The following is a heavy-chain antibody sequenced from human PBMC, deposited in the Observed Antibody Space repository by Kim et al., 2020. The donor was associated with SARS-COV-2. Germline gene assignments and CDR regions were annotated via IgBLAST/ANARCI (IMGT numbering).Heavy chain of an antibody. J-gene: IGHJ4*02. Sequence: SYADSVKGRFTISRDNAKNTLYLQMNSLRADDTAVYYCVRDGVTAVPFDYWGQGTLVTVSP. CDR3: VRDGVTAVPFDY. D-gene: IGHD2-21*02. V-gene: IGHV3-74*01.